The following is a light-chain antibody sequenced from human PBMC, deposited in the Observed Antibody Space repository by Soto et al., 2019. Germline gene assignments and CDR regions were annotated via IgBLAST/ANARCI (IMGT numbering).Light chain of an antibody. CDR1: QSVRSSN. CDR2: GAS. J-gene: IGKJ1*01. Sequence: VVTHSPCTLSLSPGERATLSCRASQSVRSSNLAWFQQKPGQAPRLLIFGASSRATGIPDRFSGSGSGTDFTLIISRLEPEDFAVYYCQQRSNWPRTFGQGT. CDR3: QQRSNWPRT. V-gene: IGKV3D-20*02.